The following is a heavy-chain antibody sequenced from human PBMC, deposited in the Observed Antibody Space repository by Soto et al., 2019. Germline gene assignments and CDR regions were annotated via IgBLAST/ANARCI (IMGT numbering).Heavy chain of an antibody. D-gene: IGHD7-27*01. J-gene: IGHJ4*02. V-gene: IGHV2-70*01. Sequence: SGPTLVNPTQTLTLTCTFSGFSLSTSGMCVSWIRQPPGKALEWLALIDWDDDKYYSTSLTTRLTISKDPSKNQVVLTMTNMDPVDTATYYCAGMLTQSHGYYCECWGQLTRGT. CDR2: IDWDDDK. CDR3: AGMLTQSHGYYCEC. CDR1: GFSLSTSGMC.